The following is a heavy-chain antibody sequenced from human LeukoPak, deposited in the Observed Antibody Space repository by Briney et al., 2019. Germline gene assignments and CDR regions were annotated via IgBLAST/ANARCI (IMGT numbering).Heavy chain of an antibody. D-gene: IGHD2-2*02. CDR1: GYTFTGYY. CDR2: INPNSGGT. Sequence: GASVKVSCKASGYTFTGYYMHWVRQAPGQGLEWMGWINPNSGGTNYAQKFQGRVTMTRDTSISTAYMELSRLRSDDTAAYYCARYCSSTSCYTQPDYWGQGTLVTVSS. V-gene: IGHV1-2*02. CDR3: ARYCSSTSCYTQPDY. J-gene: IGHJ4*02.